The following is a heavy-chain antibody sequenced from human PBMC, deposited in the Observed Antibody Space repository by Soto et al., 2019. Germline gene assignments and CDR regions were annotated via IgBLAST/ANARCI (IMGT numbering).Heavy chain of an antibody. CDR3: AKDISSSYDYYYGMDV. V-gene: IGHV3-23*04. J-gene: IGHJ6*02. D-gene: IGHD6-6*01. CDR1: GFTFSSYA. CDR2: ISGSGGST. Sequence: VQLVESGGGLVQPGGSLRLSCAASGFTFSSYAMSWVRQAPGKGLEWVSAISGSGGSTYYADSVKGRFTISRDNSKNTLYLQMNSLRAEDTAVYYCAKDISSSYDYYYGMDVWGQGTTVTVSS.